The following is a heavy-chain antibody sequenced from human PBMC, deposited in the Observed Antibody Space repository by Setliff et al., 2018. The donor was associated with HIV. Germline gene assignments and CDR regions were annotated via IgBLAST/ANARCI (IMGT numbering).Heavy chain of an antibody. J-gene: IGHJ4*02. CDR2: IYTSRGT. Sequence: SETLSLTCTVSGGSISGYHWNWLRQTPGKGLEWIGYIYTSRGTNYNHSLRTRVIISVDTSNQFSLKLSSVTAADTALYFCARGEWELHGFDFWGRGAQVTVSS. D-gene: IGHD1-26*01. CDR3: ARGEWELHGFDF. V-gene: IGHV4-4*09. CDR1: GGSISGYH.